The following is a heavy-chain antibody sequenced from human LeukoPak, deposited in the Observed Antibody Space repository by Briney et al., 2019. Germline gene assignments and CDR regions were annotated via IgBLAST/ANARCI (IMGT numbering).Heavy chain of an antibody. Sequence: SVKVSCKTSGGTFSSYAISWVRQAPGQGLEWMGGIIPIFGTANYAQKFQGRVTITADESTSTAYMELSSLRSEDTAVYYCARGRASGSYQKDKYNWFDPWGQGTLVTVSS. V-gene: IGHV1-69*01. CDR2: IIPIFGTA. CDR3: ARGRASGSYQKDKYNWFDP. J-gene: IGHJ5*02. D-gene: IGHD1-26*01. CDR1: GGTFSSYA.